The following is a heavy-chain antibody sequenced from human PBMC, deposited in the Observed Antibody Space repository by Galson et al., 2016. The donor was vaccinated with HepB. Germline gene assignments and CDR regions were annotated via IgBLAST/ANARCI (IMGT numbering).Heavy chain of an antibody. V-gene: IGHV4-59*01. D-gene: IGHD3-22*01. CDR2: IFNNGSN. J-gene: IGHJ4*02. CDR3: ARARARTPRAGLN. Sequence: ETLSLTCSVSGDSMTNYYWSWIRQPPGKGLEWIGNIFNNGSNNYTPALESRLTISPDMSKTQVSLKLTSVTPADTAVYFCARARARTPRAGLNWGQGTLVALSS. CDR1: GDSMTNYY.